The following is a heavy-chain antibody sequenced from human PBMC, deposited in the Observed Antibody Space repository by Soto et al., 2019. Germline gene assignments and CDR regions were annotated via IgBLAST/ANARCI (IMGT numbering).Heavy chain of an antibody. CDR1: GFTFSSYG. J-gene: IGHJ5*02. Sequence: GGSLRLSCAASGFTFSSYGMHWVRQAPGKGLERVAVISYDGSNKYYAEYEKGRITISRDNSKNTLYLQMNSLRDEDTAVYYCAKDCPWFDPWGQGTLVTVSS. V-gene: IGHV3-30*18. CDR2: ISYDGSNK. CDR3: AKDCPWFDP.